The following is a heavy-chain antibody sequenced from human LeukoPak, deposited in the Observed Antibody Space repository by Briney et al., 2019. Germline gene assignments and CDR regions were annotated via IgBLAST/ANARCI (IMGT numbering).Heavy chain of an antibody. CDR3: ARDYCTNGVCYVDY. CDR1: GGTFSSYA. Sequence: GASVKVSCKASGGTFSSYAISWARQAPGQGLEWMGGIIPIFGTANYAQKFQGRVTITADESTSTAYMELSSLRSEDTAVYYCARDYCTNGVCYVDYWGQGTLVTVSS. V-gene: IGHV1-69*13. D-gene: IGHD2-8*01. CDR2: IIPIFGTA. J-gene: IGHJ4*02.